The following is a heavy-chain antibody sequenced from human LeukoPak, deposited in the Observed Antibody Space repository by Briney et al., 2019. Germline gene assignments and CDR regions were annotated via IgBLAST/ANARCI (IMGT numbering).Heavy chain of an antibody. V-gene: IGHV4-31*03. CDR3: ARVEAAAAGTFAYYFDY. Sequence: SQTLSLTCTVSGGSLSSGGYYWSWIRQHPGKGLEWIGYIYYSGSAYYNPSHKSRVTISVDTSKNQFSLKLSSVTAADTAVYYCARVEAAAAGTFAYYFDYWGQGTLVTVSS. J-gene: IGHJ4*02. CDR2: IYYSGSA. D-gene: IGHD6-13*01. CDR1: GGSLSSGGYY.